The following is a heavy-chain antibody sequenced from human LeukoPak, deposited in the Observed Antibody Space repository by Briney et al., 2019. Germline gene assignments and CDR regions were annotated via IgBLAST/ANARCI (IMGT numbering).Heavy chain of an antibody. D-gene: IGHD2-2*01. Sequence: GGSLRLSCAASGFTVSSNYMSWVRQAPGKGLEWVSVIYSGGSTYYADSVKGRFTISRDNSKNTLYLQMNSLRAEDTAVYYCARDTLVPAAILQPYIDVWGKGTTVTVSS. CDR3: ARDTLVPAAILQPYIDV. CDR2: IYSGGST. V-gene: IGHV3-53*01. CDR1: GFTVSSNY. J-gene: IGHJ6*03.